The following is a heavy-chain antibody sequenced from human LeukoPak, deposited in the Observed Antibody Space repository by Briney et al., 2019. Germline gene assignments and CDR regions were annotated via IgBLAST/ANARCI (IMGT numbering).Heavy chain of an antibody. D-gene: IGHD6-6*01. J-gene: IGHJ4*02. CDR1: GGSISSYY. CDR3: ARSTTSSSPIDY. Sequence: SETLSLTCTVSGGSISSYYWSWIRQPPGKGLKWIGYIYYSGSTNYNPSLKSRVTISVDTSKNQFSLKLSSVTAADTAVYYCARSTTSSSPIDYWGQGTLVTVSS. V-gene: IGHV4-59*01. CDR2: IYYSGST.